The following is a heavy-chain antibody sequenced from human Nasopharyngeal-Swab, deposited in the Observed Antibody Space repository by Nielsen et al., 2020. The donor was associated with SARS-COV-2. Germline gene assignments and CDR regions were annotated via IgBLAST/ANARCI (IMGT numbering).Heavy chain of an antibody. CDR3: ARHSSLLMDV. V-gene: IGHV1-46*01. J-gene: IGHJ6*03. Sequence: ASVEVSCKASGYTFTISYMHWVRQAPGQGLEWMGIINPSGGSTNYAQKFQGRVTMTRDTSTSTVYMELSSLRSEDTAVYYCARHSSLLMDVWGKGTTVTVSS. D-gene: IGHD3-22*01. CDR2: INPSGGST. CDR1: GYTFTISY.